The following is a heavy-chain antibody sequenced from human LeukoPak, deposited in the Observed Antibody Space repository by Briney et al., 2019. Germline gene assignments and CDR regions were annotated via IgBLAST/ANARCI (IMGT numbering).Heavy chain of an antibody. Sequence: PGRSLRLSCAASGFTFSSYAMHWVRQAPGKGLEWVAVISYDGSNKYYADSVKGRFTISRDNSKNTLYLQMNSLRAEDTAVYYCARDQSTYYYYYGMDVRGQGTTVTVSS. D-gene: IGHD2-2*01. CDR1: GFTFSSYA. J-gene: IGHJ6*02. CDR2: ISYDGSNK. V-gene: IGHV3-30-3*01. CDR3: ARDQSTYYYYYGMDV.